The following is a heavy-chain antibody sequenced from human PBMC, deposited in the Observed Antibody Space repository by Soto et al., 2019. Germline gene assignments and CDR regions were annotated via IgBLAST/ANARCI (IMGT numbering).Heavy chain of an antibody. D-gene: IGHD3-16*01. J-gene: IGHJ3*02. CDR2: VSHSGST. CDR3: AREGPLSGDAFDI. V-gene: IGHV4-59*11. CDR1: GGSIISHL. Sequence: SETLSLTFTVSGGSIISHLWSWIRQPPGKGLEWIGYVSHSGSTTHNPSLKSRVTISLDTSKNQVSLQLRSVTAADTAVYYCAREGPLSGDAFDIWGRGTKVTVSS.